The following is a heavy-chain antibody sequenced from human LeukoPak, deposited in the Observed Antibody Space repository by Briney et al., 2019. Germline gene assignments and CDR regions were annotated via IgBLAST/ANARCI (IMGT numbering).Heavy chain of an antibody. CDR2: MNSNSGNT. J-gene: IGHJ4*02. D-gene: IGHD3-16*02. CDR3: ATAGGLITFGGVIVDFDY. V-gene: IGHV1-8*01. CDR1: GYTFTSYD. Sequence: ASVKVSCKASGYTFTSYDINWVRQATGQGLEWMGWMNSNSGNTGYAQKFQGRVTMTEDTSTDTAYMELSSLRSEDTAVYYCATAGGLITFGGVIVDFDYWGQGTLVTVSS.